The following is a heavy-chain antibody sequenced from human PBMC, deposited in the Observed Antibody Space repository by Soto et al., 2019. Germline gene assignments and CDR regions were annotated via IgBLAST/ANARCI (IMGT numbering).Heavy chain of an antibody. D-gene: IGHD5-12*01. CDR2: IIPILETA. J-gene: IGHJ4*02. Sequence: QVQLVQSGAEVKKPGSSVKVSCKASGGTFSTSTFSWVRQAPGQGLEWMGRIIPILETADYAQKFQGRVTLHADKSTSTAYMELSSLRSEDTAVYYCARDSASGSDYSGYDVIDYWGQGTLVTVSS. CDR3: ARDSASGSDYSGYDVIDY. V-gene: IGHV1-69*08. CDR1: GGTFSTST.